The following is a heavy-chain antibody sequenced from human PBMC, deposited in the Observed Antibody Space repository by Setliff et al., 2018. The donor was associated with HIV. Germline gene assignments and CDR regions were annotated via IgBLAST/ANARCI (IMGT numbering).Heavy chain of an antibody. CDR1: GGSMRGYY. CDR3: ARDRGTITMTVFDL. Sequence: SETLSLTCTVSGGSMRGYYWSWIRQPAGKGLEWIGRVYISGSTDYNPSLESRVTMSLDNSKNQFSLKLSSVTAADTAVYYCARDRGTITMTVFDLWGRGTQVTVSS. D-gene: IGHD3-22*01. J-gene: IGHJ2*01. V-gene: IGHV4-4*07. CDR2: VYISGST.